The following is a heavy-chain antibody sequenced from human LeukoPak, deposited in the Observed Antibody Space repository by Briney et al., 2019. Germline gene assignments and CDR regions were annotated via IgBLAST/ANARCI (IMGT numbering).Heavy chain of an antibody. CDR3: ARRGWGIAAAGVDY. CDR1: GGSISSSSYY. V-gene: IGHV4-39*01. Sequence: PSETLSLTCTVSGGSISSSSYYWGWIRQPPGKGLEWIGSIYYSGSTYYNPSLKSRVTISVDTSKNQFSLKLSSVTAADTAVYYCARRGWGIAAAGVDYWGQGTLVTVSS. CDR2: IYYSGST. J-gene: IGHJ4*02. D-gene: IGHD6-13*01.